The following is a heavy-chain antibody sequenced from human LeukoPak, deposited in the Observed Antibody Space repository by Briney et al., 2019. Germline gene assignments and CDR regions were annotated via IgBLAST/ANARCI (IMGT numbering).Heavy chain of an antibody. CDR3: ASGGSSRHDYRIISHLQRAGWFDP. CDR1: GYSISSGYY. Sequence: PSETLSLTCAVSGYSISSGYYWGWIRQPPGKGLEWIGSIYHSGSTYYNPSLKSRVTISVDTSKNQFSLKLSSVTAADTAVYYCASGGSSRHDYRIISHLQRAGWFDPWGQGTLVTVSS. J-gene: IGHJ5*02. V-gene: IGHV4-38-2*01. D-gene: IGHD1-26*01. CDR2: IYHSGST.